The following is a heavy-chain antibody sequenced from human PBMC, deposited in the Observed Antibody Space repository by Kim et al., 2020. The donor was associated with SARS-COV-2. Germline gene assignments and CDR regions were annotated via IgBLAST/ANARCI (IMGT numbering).Heavy chain of an antibody. CDR2: ISWNSGSI. D-gene: IGHD3-10*01. J-gene: IGHJ6*02. CDR3: AKDMVQGVDYYYYGMDV. CDR1: GFTFDDYA. Sequence: GGSLRLSCAASGFTFDDYAMHWVRQAPGKGLEWVSGISWNSGSIGYADSVKGRFTISRDNAKNSLYLQMNSLRAEDTALYYCAKDMVQGVDYYYYGMDVWGQGTTVTVSS. V-gene: IGHV3-9*01.